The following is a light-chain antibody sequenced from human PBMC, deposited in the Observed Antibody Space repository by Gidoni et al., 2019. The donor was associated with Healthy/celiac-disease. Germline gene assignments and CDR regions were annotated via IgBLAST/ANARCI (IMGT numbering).Light chain of an antibody. Sequence: DIQMTQSPASLSASVGDRVTLPCRARQSISSYLNWYQQKPGKAPKLLLYAASSLQSGVPSRFSGSGSGTDFTLTISSLQPEDFATYYGQQSYSTPRTFXXXTQLEIK. CDR1: QSISSY. CDR2: AAS. V-gene: IGKV1-39*01. J-gene: IGKJ1*01. CDR3: QQSYSTPRT.